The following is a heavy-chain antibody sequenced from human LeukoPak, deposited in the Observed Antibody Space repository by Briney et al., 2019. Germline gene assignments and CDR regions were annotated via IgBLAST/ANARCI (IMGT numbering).Heavy chain of an antibody. CDR2: IRYDGSNK. D-gene: IGHD3-10*01. CDR1: GFTFSSYG. J-gene: IGHJ4*02. CDR3: AAFHSYGSGSYSDY. Sequence: GGSLRLSCAASGFTFSSYGMHWVRQAPGKGLEWVAFIRYDGSNKYYADSVKGRFTISRDNSKNTLYLQMNGLRAEDTAVYYCAAFHSYGSGSYSDYWGQGTLVTVSS. V-gene: IGHV3-30*02.